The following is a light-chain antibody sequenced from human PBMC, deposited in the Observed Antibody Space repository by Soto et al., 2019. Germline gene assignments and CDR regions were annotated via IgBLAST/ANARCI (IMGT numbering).Light chain of an antibody. CDR2: DVS. V-gene: IGLV2-14*03. Sequence: QSALTQPASVSGSPGQSITISCTGTSSDVGSYNYVAWYQQHPGKAPKVMIYDVSNRPSGVSNRFSGSKSGNTASLTISGLQAEDEADYYCYSYTTSSTWVFGGGTKVTVL. CDR3: YSYTTSSTWV. J-gene: IGLJ3*02. CDR1: SSDVGSYNY.